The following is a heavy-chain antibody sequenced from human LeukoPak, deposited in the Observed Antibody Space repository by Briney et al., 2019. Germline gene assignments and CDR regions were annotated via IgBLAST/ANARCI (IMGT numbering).Heavy chain of an antibody. J-gene: IGHJ1*01. CDR2: IKPDGSEK. CDR1: GFTFSSYA. D-gene: IGHD1-26*01. CDR3: ARDQVYSGSYLRYFQQ. V-gene: IGHV3-7*03. Sequence: QSGGSLRLSCAASGFTFSSYAMSWVRQAPGKGLEWVANIKPDGSEKYYADSMKGRFTVSRDNAKNSLYLQINSLRAEDTAVYYCARDQVYSGSYLRYFQQWGQGTLVTVSS.